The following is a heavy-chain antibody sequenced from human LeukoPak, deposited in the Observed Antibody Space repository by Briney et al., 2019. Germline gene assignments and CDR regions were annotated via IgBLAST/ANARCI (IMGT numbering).Heavy chain of an antibody. Sequence: GGSLRLSCAASGFTFSSYGMHWVRQAPGKGLEWVAFIRYDGSNKYYADSVKGRFTISRDNSKNTVYLQMNSLRAEDAAVYYCAKHGLPLVVISAPLDYWGQGTLVTVAS. CDR3: AKHGLPLVVISAPLDY. CDR2: IRYDGSNK. V-gene: IGHV3-30*02. CDR1: GFTFSSYG. D-gene: IGHD2-15*01. J-gene: IGHJ4*02.